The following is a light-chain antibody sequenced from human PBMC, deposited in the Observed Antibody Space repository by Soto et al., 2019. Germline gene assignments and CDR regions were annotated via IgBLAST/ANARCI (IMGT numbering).Light chain of an antibody. J-gene: IGKJ1*01. CDR2: GAS. Sequence: EIVMTQSPATLSVSPGERATLSCRASQSVSSNLAWYQQKPGQAPRLLIYGASTRATGIPARFSGSGSGTEFTLTISSLQSEDFAVHYCQQDNNWPPWTFGQGTKVEIK. CDR3: QQDNNWPPWT. CDR1: QSVSSN. V-gene: IGKV3-15*01.